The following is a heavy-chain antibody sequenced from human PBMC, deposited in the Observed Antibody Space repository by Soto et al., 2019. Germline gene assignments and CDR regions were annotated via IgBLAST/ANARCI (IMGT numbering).Heavy chain of an antibody. J-gene: IGHJ4*02. CDR1: GGSFSGYY. CDR2: INHSGST. CDR3: ARGLGERYYYDSSGSYYFDY. V-gene: IGHV4-34*01. Sequence: SETLSLTCAVYGGSFSGYYWGWIRQPPGKGLEWIGEINHSGSTNYNPSLKSRVTISVDTSKNQFSLKLSSVTAADTAVYYCARGLGERYYYDSSGSYYFDYWGQGTLVTVSS. D-gene: IGHD3-22*01.